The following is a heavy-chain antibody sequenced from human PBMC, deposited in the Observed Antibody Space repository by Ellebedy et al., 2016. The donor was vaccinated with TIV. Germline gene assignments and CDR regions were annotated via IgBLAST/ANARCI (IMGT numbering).Heavy chain of an antibody. Sequence: AASVQVSCKASGYTFTSYAMNWLRQAPGQGLQWMGWINTNTGNPTYAPGFTGRFVFSLDTSVSTAYLQISSLKAEDTAVYYCARKGTTTGTISDYWGQGTLVTVSS. J-gene: IGHJ4*02. CDR3: ARKGTTTGTISDY. CDR1: GYTFTSYA. D-gene: IGHD1-1*01. CDR2: INTNTGNP. V-gene: IGHV7-4-1*02.